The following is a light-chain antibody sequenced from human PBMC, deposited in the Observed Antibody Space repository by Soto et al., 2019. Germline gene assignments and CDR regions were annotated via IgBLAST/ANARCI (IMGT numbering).Light chain of an antibody. V-gene: IGLV2-14*01. CDR3: SSYTSSSTLCV. Sequence: QAYVAGSGGRRITISSTGTSSDVGGYNYVSWYQQHPGKAPKLMIYDVSNRPSGVSNRFSGSKSGNTASLTISGLQAEDEADYYCSSYTSSSTLCVFGTGTKVTVL. J-gene: IGLJ1*01. CDR1: SSDVGGYNY. CDR2: DVS.